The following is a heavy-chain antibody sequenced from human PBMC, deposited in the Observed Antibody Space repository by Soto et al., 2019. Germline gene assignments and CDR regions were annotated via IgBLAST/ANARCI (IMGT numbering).Heavy chain of an antibody. V-gene: IGHV5-51*01. CDR3: ARKATSTTVSMDV. D-gene: IGHD4-17*01. J-gene: IGHJ6*02. CDR1: GYSFTSYW. CDR2: IYPGDSDT. Sequence: GESLKISCKGSGYSFTSYWIAWVRQMPGKGLDWMGIIYPGDSDTRYSPSFQGQVTISADKSINTAYLQWNSLKASDTAMYYCARKATSTTVSMDVWGQGTTVTVSS.